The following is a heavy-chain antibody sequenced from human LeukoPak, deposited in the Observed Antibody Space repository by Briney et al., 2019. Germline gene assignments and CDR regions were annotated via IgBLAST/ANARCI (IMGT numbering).Heavy chain of an antibody. Sequence: GGSLRLSCAASGFTFSRYWMHWVRHAPGKGLVWVSRINSDGSSSTYADSVKGRFTISRDNAKNTLYLQMNSLRVEDTAVYYCARSEHSFDYWGQGTLVTVSS. CDR1: GFTFSRYW. CDR2: INSDGSSS. V-gene: IGHV3-74*01. CDR3: ARSEHSFDY. J-gene: IGHJ4*02.